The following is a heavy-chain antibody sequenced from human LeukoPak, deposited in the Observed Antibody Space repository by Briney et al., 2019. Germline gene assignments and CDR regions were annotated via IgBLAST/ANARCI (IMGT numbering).Heavy chain of an antibody. CDR2: IYYSGST. Sequence: SETLSLTCTVSGGSVSSGSYYWSWIRQPPGKGLEWIGYIYYSGSTNYNPSLKSRVTISVDTSKNQFSLKLSSVTAADTAVYYCARSRGYSGYAYDAFDLWGQGTMVTVSS. V-gene: IGHV4-61*01. CDR1: GGSVSSGSYY. CDR3: ARSRGYSGYAYDAFDL. J-gene: IGHJ3*01. D-gene: IGHD5-12*01.